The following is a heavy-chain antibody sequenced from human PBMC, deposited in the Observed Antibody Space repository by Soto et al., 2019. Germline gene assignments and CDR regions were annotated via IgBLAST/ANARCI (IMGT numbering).Heavy chain of an antibody. J-gene: IGHJ6*03. CDR3: AKGLRGIAARTGAVYHYYYMDV. CDR1: GFTFSSYA. D-gene: IGHD6-6*01. Sequence: EVQLLESGGGLVQPGGSLRLSCAASGFTFSSYAMSWVRQAPGKGLEWVSAISGSGGSTYYADSVKGRFTISRDNSKNTLYLQMNSLRAEDTAVYYCAKGLRGIAARTGAVYHYYYMDVWGKGTTVTVSS. CDR2: ISGSGGST. V-gene: IGHV3-23*01.